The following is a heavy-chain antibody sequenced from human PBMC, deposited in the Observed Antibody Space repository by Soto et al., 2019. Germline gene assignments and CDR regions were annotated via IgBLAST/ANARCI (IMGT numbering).Heavy chain of an antibody. CDR1: GFTFSSYG. V-gene: IGHV3-33*01. CDR3: SRVGYYSDY. CDR2: IWDDGSNK. J-gene: IGHJ4*02. Sequence: QVQLVESGGGVVQPGRSLRLSCAASGFTFSSYGMHWVRQAPGKGLEWVAVIWDDGSNKYYADSVKGRFTISRDNSKITLYLQMNSLRAEDAAVYYCSRVGYYSDYWGQGTLVTVSS. D-gene: IGHD3-10*01.